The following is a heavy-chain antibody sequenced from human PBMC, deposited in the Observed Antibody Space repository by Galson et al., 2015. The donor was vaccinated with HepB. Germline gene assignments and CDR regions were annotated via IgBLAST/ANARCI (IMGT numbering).Heavy chain of an antibody. D-gene: IGHD2-2*01. CDR1: GFTFSSYD. V-gene: IGHV3-13*01. CDR3: ARGGYCSSTSCSYAPFDI. J-gene: IGHJ3*02. CDR2: IGTAGDT. Sequence: SLRLSCAASGFTFSSYDMHWVRQATGKGLEWVSAIGTAGDTYYPGSVKGRFTISRENAKNSLYLQMNSLRAGDTAVYYCARGGYCSSTSCSYAPFDIWGQGTMVTVSS.